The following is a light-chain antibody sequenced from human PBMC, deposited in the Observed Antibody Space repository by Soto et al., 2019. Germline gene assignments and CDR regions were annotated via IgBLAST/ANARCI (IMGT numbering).Light chain of an antibody. CDR1: QSISSW. Sequence: DIQMTQSPSTLSASVGDRVTITCRASQSISSWLAWYQQKPGKAPKLLIQKASILESGVPSRFSGSGSGTEFTLTISCLQPDDFASYYCQQYDSYSLTFGGGTKVEIK. J-gene: IGKJ4*01. V-gene: IGKV1-5*03. CDR3: QQYDSYSLT. CDR2: KAS.